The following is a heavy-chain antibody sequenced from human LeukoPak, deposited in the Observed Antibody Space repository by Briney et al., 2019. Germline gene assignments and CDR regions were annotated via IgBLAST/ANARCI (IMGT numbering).Heavy chain of an antibody. D-gene: IGHD2-21*01. Sequence: PGGSLRLSCAASGFTFRSYWMHWVRQVPGKGLEWVSYISSSSSTIYYADSVKGRFTISRDNAKNSLYLQMNSLRAEDTAVYYCARDQDCGGDCCIDYWGQGTLVTVSS. J-gene: IGHJ4*02. CDR2: ISSSSSTI. V-gene: IGHV3-48*04. CDR3: ARDQDCGGDCCIDY. CDR1: GFTFRSYW.